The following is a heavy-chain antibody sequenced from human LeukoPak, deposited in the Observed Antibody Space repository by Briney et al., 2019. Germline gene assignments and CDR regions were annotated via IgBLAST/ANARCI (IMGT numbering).Heavy chain of an antibody. CDR1: GYSMSSGYY. CDR3: ARDAIMTRGHFVHMDV. CDR2: IYHSGST. J-gene: IGHJ6*03. Sequence: PSETLSLTCTVSGYSMSSGYYWGWIRQPPGKGLEWIGSIYHSGSTYYNPSLKSRVTISVDTSKNESSLKLSSVTAADTAMYYCARDAIMTRGHFVHMDVWGKGTTVTVSS. D-gene: IGHD3-16*01. V-gene: IGHV4-38-2*02.